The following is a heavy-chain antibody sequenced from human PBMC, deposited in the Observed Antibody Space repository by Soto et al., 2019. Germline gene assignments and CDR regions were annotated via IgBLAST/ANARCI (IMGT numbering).Heavy chain of an antibody. J-gene: IGHJ4*02. CDR1: GFTFSSYG. CDR3: AKVTDDYGDLFDY. CDR2: ISYDGSNK. Sequence: GGSLRLSCAASGFTFSSYGMHWVRQAPGKGLEWVAVISYDGSNKYYADSVKGRFTISRDNSKNTLYLQMNSLRAEDTAVYYCAKVTDDYGDLFDYWGQGTLVTVSS. D-gene: IGHD4-17*01. V-gene: IGHV3-30*18.